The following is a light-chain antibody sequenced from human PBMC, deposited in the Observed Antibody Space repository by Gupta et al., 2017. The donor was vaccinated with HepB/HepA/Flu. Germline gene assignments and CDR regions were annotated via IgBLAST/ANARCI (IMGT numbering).Light chain of an antibody. CDR1: SSGVGSY. V-gene: IGLV2-14*01. CDR3: SSYTSRSTFV. Sequence: QSALTQPASEAGSPGPSITISCTGTSSGVGSYVSWYQHHPGKVHKLLIYEVSNRPAGVANRFSASKSGNTASLTISGLQEEDEADYYCSSYTSRSTFVFGGGTKLTVL. CDR2: EVS. J-gene: IGLJ2*01.